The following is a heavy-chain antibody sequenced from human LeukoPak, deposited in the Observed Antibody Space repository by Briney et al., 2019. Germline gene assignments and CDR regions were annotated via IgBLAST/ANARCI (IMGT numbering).Heavy chain of an antibody. CDR2: ISSSSIYI. Sequence: GGSLRLSCAASGFTFINAWMNWVRQAPGKGLEWVSSISSSSIYIYYADSLKGRFTISRDNAKNSLYLQMNSLRAEDTAVYYCARGRDGYNLVDAFDIWGQGIMVTVSS. CDR3: ARGRDGYNLVDAFDI. D-gene: IGHD5-24*01. CDR1: GFTFINAW. J-gene: IGHJ3*02. V-gene: IGHV3-21*01.